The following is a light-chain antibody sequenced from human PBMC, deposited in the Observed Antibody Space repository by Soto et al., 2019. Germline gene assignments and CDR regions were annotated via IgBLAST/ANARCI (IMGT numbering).Light chain of an antibody. Sequence: QCVLTQAPSASGSPGESVTISCTGTKDDIGVYDFVSWYQHHPGKAPRLIIYEVVQRPSGVPDRLSGSKSGNTASLTVSGLPAADEADYFCKSYAGSNTYVFGSGTKV. CDR2: EVV. V-gene: IGLV2-8*01. CDR3: KSYAGSNTYV. J-gene: IGLJ1*01. CDR1: KDDIGVYDF.